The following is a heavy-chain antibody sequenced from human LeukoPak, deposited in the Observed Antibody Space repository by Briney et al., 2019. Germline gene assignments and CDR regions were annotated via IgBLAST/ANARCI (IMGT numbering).Heavy chain of an antibody. D-gene: IGHD4-17*01. Sequence: ASVKVSCKASGYTFTGYYMHWVRQAPGQGLEWMGWINPNSGGTNYAQKFQGRVTMTRDTSISTAYMGLSRLRSDDTAVYYCATPPEDYGDYYYYGMDVWGQGTTVTVSS. V-gene: IGHV1-2*02. CDR1: GYTFTGYY. CDR2: INPNSGGT. J-gene: IGHJ6*02. CDR3: ATPPEDYGDYYYYGMDV.